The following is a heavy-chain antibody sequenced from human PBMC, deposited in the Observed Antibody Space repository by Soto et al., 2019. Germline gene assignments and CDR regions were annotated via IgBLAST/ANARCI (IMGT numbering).Heavy chain of an antibody. J-gene: IGHJ4*02. D-gene: IGHD2-2*02. V-gene: IGHV3-53*01. CDR3: ATYTSLDY. Sequence: SLRLSCAASGFTVSNNYMSWVRQAPGKGLEWVSLIYSGGSTFYADSVKGRFTISRDNSKNTLFLQMNSLRAEDTAVYFCATYTSLDYWGQGTLVTVSS. CDR1: GFTVSNNY. CDR2: IYSGGST.